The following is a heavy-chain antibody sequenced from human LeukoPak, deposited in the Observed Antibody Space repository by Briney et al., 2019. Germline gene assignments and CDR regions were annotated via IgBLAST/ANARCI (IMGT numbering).Heavy chain of an antibody. D-gene: IGHD6-13*01. CDR1: GFTFISYS. Sequence: GGSLRLSCAASGFTFISYSMTWVRQAPGKGLEWVSSISSRSTYIYYADSLKSRFTISRDYAKNLLYLQMNSLRAEDTAVYYCAQQLGWGRWFDYWGQGTLVTVSS. J-gene: IGHJ4*02. CDR2: ISSRSTYI. CDR3: AQQLGWGRWFDY. V-gene: IGHV3-21*01.